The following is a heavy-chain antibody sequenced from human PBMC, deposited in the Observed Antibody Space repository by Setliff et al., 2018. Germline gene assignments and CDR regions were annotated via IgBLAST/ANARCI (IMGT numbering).Heavy chain of an antibody. J-gene: IGHJ5*02. CDR3: AKNGFGVVALGVNNWFDP. V-gene: IGHV3-48*03. CDR1: GFTFSTYE. Sequence: GSLRLSCAASGFTFSTYEMNWVRQAPGKGLEWVSYISSDGRTVFYADSVKGRFTISRDNSKNTLYLQMNSLRAEDTAVYSCAKNGFGVVALGVNNWFDPWGQGTLVTVSS. D-gene: IGHD3-10*01. CDR2: ISSDGRTV.